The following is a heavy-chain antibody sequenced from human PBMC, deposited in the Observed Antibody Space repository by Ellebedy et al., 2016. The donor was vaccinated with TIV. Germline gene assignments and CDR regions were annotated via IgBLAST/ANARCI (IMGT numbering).Heavy chain of an antibody. V-gene: IGHV3-23*01. D-gene: IGHD3-22*01. Sequence: GGSLRLXXASSGFTFSSFAMSWVRQAPGKGLEWISNISGSGGSRYYTDSVQGRFTISRDNAKNSLYLQMNSLSAEDTAVYYCARAPCHTIICYLQYYFDYWGQGTLVTVSS. CDR3: ARAPCHTIICYLQYYFDY. J-gene: IGHJ4*02. CDR2: ISGSGGSR. CDR1: GFTFSSFA.